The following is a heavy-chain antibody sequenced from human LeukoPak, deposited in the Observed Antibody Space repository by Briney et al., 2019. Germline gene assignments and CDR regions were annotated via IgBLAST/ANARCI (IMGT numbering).Heavy chain of an antibody. Sequence: ASVKVSCKASGYTFTGYYMHWVRQAPGQGLEWMGWINPNSGGTNYAQKFQGRVTMTRDTSISTAYMELSRLRSDDTAVYYCATDPSADYGDYADFYWGQGTLVTASS. J-gene: IGHJ4*02. CDR3: ATDPSADYGDYADFY. CDR2: INPNSGGT. V-gene: IGHV1-2*02. CDR1: GYTFTGYY. D-gene: IGHD4-17*01.